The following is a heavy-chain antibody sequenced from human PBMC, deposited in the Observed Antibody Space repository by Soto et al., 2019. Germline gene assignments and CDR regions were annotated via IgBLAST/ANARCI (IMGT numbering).Heavy chain of an antibody. CDR1: GGTFSSYD. Sequence: GASVKVSCKASGGTFSSYDINWVRQATGQGLEWMGWMNPNSGNTGYAQKFQGRVTMTRNTSISTAYMELSSLRSEDTAVYYCAREHSSSWRFDYWGQGTLVTVSS. CDR2: MNPNSGNT. CDR3: AREHSSSWRFDY. D-gene: IGHD6-13*01. V-gene: IGHV1-8*01. J-gene: IGHJ4*02.